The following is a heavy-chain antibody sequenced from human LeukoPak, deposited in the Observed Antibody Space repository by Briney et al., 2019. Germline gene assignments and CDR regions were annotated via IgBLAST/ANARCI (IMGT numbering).Heavy chain of an antibody. CDR2: MNPNSGKT. J-gene: IGHJ4*02. V-gene: IGHV1-8*01. CDR1: GYTFTSYD. D-gene: IGHD5-24*01. CDR3: ARGGGYNGRPDY. Sequence: ASVKVSCKASGYTFTSYDINWVRQATGQGLEWMGWMNPNSGKTGYAQKFQGRVTMTRSTSISTAYMELSSLRSEDTAVYYCARGGGYNGRPDYWGQGTLVTVSS.